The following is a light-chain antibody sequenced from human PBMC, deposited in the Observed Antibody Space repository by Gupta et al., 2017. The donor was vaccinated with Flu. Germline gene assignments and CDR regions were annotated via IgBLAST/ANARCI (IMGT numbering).Light chain of an antibody. Sequence: EIEMTQSPATLSVSPGERATLSCRASQSVSSNLAWYQPKPGQAHRLLIYGATTRATGIPARFSGSGSGTEFTLTISSLQSEDFAVYYCQQYEKWPQYSFGQGTKLEIK. CDR3: QQYEKWPQYS. CDR1: QSVSSN. V-gene: IGKV3-15*01. J-gene: IGKJ2*03. CDR2: GAT.